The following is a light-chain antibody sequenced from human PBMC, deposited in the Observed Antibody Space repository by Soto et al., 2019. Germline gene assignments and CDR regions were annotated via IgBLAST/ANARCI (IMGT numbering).Light chain of an antibody. CDR1: QSVSRN. J-gene: IGKJ5*01. Sequence: ESVLTQSPATLSLSPGGRATLSCRSSQSVSRNYVAWYQQKPGQAPRLLIYGASSRATGIPVRFSGSGSGTEFTLTISSLQSEDFAVYYCQQYNNWPLTFGQGTRLEIK. CDR2: GAS. CDR3: QQYNNWPLT. V-gene: IGKV3-15*01.